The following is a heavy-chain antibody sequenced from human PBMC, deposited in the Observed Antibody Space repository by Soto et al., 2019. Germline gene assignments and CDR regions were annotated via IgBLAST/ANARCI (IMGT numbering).Heavy chain of an antibody. CDR3: TREGGGIAAAGAGNDAFDV. D-gene: IGHD6-13*01. CDR2: INPNSGDP. J-gene: IGHJ3*01. V-gene: IGHV1-2*02. Sequence: ASVKVSCKGSGYTLRDYHVQGVRQAPGQRLEWMGWINPNSGDPNYAQKFQGRVTMTRDTSINTAYMELRWLRSEDTAVYYCTREGGGIAAAGAGNDAFDVWGQGTKVTVSS. CDR1: GYTLRDYH.